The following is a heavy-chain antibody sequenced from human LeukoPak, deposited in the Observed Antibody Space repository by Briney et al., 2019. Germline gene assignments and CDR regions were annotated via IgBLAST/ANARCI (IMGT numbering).Heavy chain of an antibody. V-gene: IGHV3-7*03. CDR2: IKQDGSEK. J-gene: IGHJ4*02. Sequence: GGSLRLSCAASGFTFSSYSMNWVRQAPGKGLEWVANIKQDGSEKYYVDSVKGRFTISRDNAKNSLYLQMNSLRAEDTAVYYCATGGSYGGPVPFDYWGQGTLVTVSS. CDR3: ATGGSYGGPVPFDY. D-gene: IGHD5-18*01. CDR1: GFTFSSYS.